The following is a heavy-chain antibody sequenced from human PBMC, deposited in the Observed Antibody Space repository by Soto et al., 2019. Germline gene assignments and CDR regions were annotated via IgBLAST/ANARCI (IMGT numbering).Heavy chain of an antibody. V-gene: IGHV4-59*12. J-gene: IGHJ4*02. CDR1: GGSISSYY. CDR3: AREFCGGGSCYFDY. Sequence: SETLSLTCTFSGGSISSYYWSLIRQPPGKGLEWIGYIYHSGSTYYNPSLKSRVTISVDRSKNQFSLKLSSVTAADTAVYYCAREFCGGGSCYFDYGARGPRVTFSS. D-gene: IGHD2-15*01. CDR2: IYHSGST.